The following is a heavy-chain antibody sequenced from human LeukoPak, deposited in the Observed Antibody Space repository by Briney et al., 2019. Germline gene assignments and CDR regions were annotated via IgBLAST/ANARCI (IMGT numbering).Heavy chain of an antibody. Sequence: PGGSLRLSCAASGFTFSSYSMNWVRQAPGKGLEWVSSISSSSSYIYYADSVKGRFTISRDNARNSLYLQMNSLRAEDTAVYYCAELGITMIGGVWGKGTTVTISS. CDR3: AELGITMIGGV. V-gene: IGHV3-21*01. CDR1: GFTFSSYS. CDR2: ISSSSSYI. D-gene: IGHD3-10*02. J-gene: IGHJ6*04.